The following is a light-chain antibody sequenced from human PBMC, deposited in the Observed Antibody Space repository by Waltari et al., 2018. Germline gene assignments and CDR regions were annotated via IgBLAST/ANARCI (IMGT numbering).Light chain of an antibody. CDR1: QSISRP. CDR3: QQYVSLPAT. CDR2: YAS. Sequence: EIMLTQSPGTLSLSPGERATLSCRARQSISRPLAWYQQKPGQAPRLLIYYASTRATGSSDRLSGSGSGTDFSLAISRLEPEDSAVYFCQQYVSLPATFGQGSKVEIK. V-gene: IGKV3-20*01. J-gene: IGKJ1*01.